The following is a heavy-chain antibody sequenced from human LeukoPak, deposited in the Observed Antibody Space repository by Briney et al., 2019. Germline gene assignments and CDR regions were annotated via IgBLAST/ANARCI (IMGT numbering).Heavy chain of an antibody. D-gene: IGHD3-10*01. V-gene: IGHV1-69*13. Sequence: ASVKVSCKASGGTFSSYAISWVRQAPGQGLEWMGGIIPIFGTANYAQKFQGRVTITADESTSTAYMELSSLRSEDTAVYYCARERGPRGLVDPWGRGTLVTVSS. CDR1: GGTFSSYA. CDR3: ARERGPRGLVDP. J-gene: IGHJ5*02. CDR2: IIPIFGTA.